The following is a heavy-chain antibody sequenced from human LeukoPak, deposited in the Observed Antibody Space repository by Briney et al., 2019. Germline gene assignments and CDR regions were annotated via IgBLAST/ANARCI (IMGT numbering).Heavy chain of an antibody. CDR2: ISTSGNTR. J-gene: IGHJ4*02. CDR1: GFTFSSYE. V-gene: IGHV3-48*03. Sequence: GGSLRLSCAASGFTFSSYEMNWVRQAPGKGLEWVSYISTSGNTRYYADSVKGRFTISRDNAKNSLYLQINSLRVEDTAVYYCARELSGTTSYYFDYWGQGTLVTVSS. CDR3: ARELSGTTSYYFDY. D-gene: IGHD1-7*01.